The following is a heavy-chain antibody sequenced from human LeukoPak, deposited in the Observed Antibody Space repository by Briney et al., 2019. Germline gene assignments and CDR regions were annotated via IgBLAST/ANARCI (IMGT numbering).Heavy chain of an antibody. D-gene: IGHD3-3*01. J-gene: IGHJ6*03. CDR3: AREGYDFWGVYMDV. V-gene: IGHV3-48*01. Sequence: GGSLRLSCTASGFTFGDYAMSWVRQAPGKGLEWVSYISSSSSTIYYADSVKGRFTISRDNAKNSLYLQMNSLRAEDTAVYYCAREGYDFWGVYMDVWGKGTTVTVSS. CDR2: ISSSSSTI. CDR1: GFTFGDYA.